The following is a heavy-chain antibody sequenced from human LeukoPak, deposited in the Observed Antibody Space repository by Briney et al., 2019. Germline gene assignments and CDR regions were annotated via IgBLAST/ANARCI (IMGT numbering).Heavy chain of an antibody. J-gene: IGHJ4*02. CDR1: GFTFSSYG. Sequence: GGSLRLSCAASGFTFSSYGMHWVRQAPGKGLEWVAFIRYDGSNKYYADSVKGRFTISRDNSKNTLYLQMNSLRAEDTAVYYCAKDSGYCSSTSCYPYWGQGTLVTVPS. V-gene: IGHV3-30*02. CDR3: AKDSGYCSSTSCYPY. D-gene: IGHD2-2*01. CDR2: IRYDGSNK.